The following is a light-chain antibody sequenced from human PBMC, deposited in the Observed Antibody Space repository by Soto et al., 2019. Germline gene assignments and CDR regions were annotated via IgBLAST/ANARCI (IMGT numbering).Light chain of an antibody. Sequence: AIRMTQSPSSISAFTGDRVTITCRTSRPISTYLAWYQQKPGKTPTLLMYAASTLQSGVPSRFSGSGSGTDFTLTISCLQSEDFATYYCQQYYTYPLAFGQGTYIEIK. J-gene: IGKJ1*01. CDR3: QQYYTYPLA. CDR2: AAS. V-gene: IGKV1-8*01. CDR1: RPISTY.